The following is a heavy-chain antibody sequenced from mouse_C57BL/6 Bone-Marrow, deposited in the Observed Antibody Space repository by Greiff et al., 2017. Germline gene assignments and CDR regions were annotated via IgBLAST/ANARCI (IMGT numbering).Heavy chain of an antibody. Sequence: VQLVESGGGLVQPGGSLSLSCAASGFTFTDYYMSWVRQPPGKALEWLGFIRNKANGYTTEYSASVKGRFTISRDNSQSILYLQMNALRAEDSATYYCARYAGGGFAYWGQGTLVTVSA. J-gene: IGHJ3*01. CDR1: GFTFTDYY. CDR2: IRNKANGYTT. V-gene: IGHV7-3*01. CDR3: ARYAGGGFAY.